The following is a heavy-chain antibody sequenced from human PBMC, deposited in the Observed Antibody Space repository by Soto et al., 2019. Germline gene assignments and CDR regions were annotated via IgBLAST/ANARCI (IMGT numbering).Heavy chain of an antibody. V-gene: IGHV1-2*04. CDR1: GYTFTGYY. CDR3: AREAGFVGYYYGMDV. D-gene: IGHD3-10*01. CDR2: INPNSGGT. Sequence: ASVKVSCKASGYTFTGYYMHWVRQAPGQGLEWMGWINPNSGGTNYAQKFQGWVTMTGDTSISTAYMELSRLRSDDTAVYYCAREAGFVGYYYGMDVWGQGTTVTVSS. J-gene: IGHJ6*02.